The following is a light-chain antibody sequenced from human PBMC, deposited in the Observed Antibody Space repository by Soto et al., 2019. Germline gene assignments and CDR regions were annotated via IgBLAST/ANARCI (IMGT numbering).Light chain of an antibody. CDR1: SSNIGAGYD. J-gene: IGLJ1*01. CDR2: RNN. CDR3: AAWDDSLGGFYV. V-gene: IGLV1-47*01. Sequence: QSVLTQPPSVSGAPGQRVTISCTGSSSNIGAGYDVYWYQQLPGTAPTNLLYRNNQRPSGVPDRFSGSKSGTSASLVISGLRSEDEAEYYCAAWDDSLGGFYVFGTGTKLTVL.